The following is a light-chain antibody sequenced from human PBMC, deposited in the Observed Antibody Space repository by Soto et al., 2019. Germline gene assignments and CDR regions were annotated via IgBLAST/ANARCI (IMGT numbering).Light chain of an antibody. CDR2: YNN. V-gene: IGLV1-44*01. CDR1: TSNIGSNT. Sequence: QSVLTQPPSASGTPGQRVTISCSGTTSNIGSNTVNWYQQLPGTAPKLLIYYNNQRPSGAPDRLSGSKSGTSASLAISGLQSEDEALYYCAAWDDSLEGMVFGGGTKLTVL. CDR3: AAWDDSLEGMV. J-gene: IGLJ3*02.